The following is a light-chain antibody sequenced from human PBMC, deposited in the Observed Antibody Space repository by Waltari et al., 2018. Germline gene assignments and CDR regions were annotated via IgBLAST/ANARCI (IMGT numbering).Light chain of an antibody. CDR3: AAWDDSLSGHYV. V-gene: IGLV1-44*01. Sequence: QSVLTQPPSASGSPGQRITISCSGSSSNIGSNAVNWFQQLPGTAPKLLIYTNDPRPSGVPDRFSGSKSGTSASLAISGLQSEDEADYYCAAWDDSLSGHYVFGTGTKVTVV. CDR1: SSNIGSNA. J-gene: IGLJ1*01. CDR2: TND.